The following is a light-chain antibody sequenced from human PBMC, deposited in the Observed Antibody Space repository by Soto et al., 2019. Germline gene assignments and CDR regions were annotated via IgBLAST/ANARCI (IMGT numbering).Light chain of an antibody. Sequence: DIQMTQSPSSLSASVGDRVTITCRASQGISNYLAWYQQKPGKVPKLLIYAASTLQSGVPSRFSGSGSGTDFTLTXSSXXPXXXXTXXXQXXXSAPLTXXGGTKVEIK. CDR3: QXXXSAPLT. J-gene: IGKJ4*01. CDR2: AAS. CDR1: QGISNY. V-gene: IGKV1-27*01.